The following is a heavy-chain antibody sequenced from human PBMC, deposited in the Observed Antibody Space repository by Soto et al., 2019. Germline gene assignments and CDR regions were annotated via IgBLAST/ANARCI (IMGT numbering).Heavy chain of an antibody. Sequence: PGGSLRLPCAASGFTFISYGVRWVLQAPGKGLEWVAVIWYDGSNKYYADSVKGRFTISRDNSKNTLYLQMNSLRAEDTAVYYCARSLYDFWSGYLSDYYYYGMDVWGQGTTVTVSS. J-gene: IGHJ6*02. CDR2: IWYDGSNK. CDR1: GFTFISYG. V-gene: IGHV3-33*01. CDR3: ARSLYDFWSGYLSDYYYYGMDV. D-gene: IGHD3-3*01.